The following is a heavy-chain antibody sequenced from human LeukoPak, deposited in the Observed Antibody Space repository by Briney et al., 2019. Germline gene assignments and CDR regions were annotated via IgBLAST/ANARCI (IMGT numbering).Heavy chain of an antibody. CDR3: AKRQGSSASCYDH. Sequence: PGGSLRLSCAASGFNFISYSMSWVRQAPGKGLEWVSVIRGSGVSTYYADSVKGRFTISRDNSKNTLYLQMNNLRAEDTAIYYCAKRQGSSASCYDHWGQGTLVTVSS. D-gene: IGHD2-2*01. J-gene: IGHJ4*02. CDR2: IRGSGVST. CDR1: GFNFISYS. V-gene: IGHV3-23*01.